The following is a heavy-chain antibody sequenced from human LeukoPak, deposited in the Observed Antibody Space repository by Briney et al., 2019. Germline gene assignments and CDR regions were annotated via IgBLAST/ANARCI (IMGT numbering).Heavy chain of an antibody. CDR3: ARSGGLWLLTYYFDY. CDR1: GGSTSSSSYY. D-gene: IGHD3-22*01. J-gene: IGHJ4*02. Sequence: SETLSLTCTVSGGSTSSSSYYWGWIRQPPGKGLEWIGSIYYSGSTYYNPSLKSRVTISVDTSKNQLSLKLSSVTAADTAVYFCARSGGLWLLTYYFDYWGQGTLVTVSS. CDR2: IYYSGST. V-gene: IGHV4-39*07.